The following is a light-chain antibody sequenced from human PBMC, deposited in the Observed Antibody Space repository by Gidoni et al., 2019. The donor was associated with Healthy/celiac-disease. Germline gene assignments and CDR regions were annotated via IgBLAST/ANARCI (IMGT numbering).Light chain of an antibody. Sequence: DIQMTQSPPSLSASVGDRVTITCRASQSINSFLNWYQQNPGKAPKLLIYAASTLQGGVPSRFSGSGSGTDFTLTIRSLQPEDFATYYCQQSYSTPHTFGQGTKLEIK. CDR2: AAS. V-gene: IGKV1-39*01. CDR1: QSINSF. CDR3: QQSYSTPHT. J-gene: IGKJ2*01.